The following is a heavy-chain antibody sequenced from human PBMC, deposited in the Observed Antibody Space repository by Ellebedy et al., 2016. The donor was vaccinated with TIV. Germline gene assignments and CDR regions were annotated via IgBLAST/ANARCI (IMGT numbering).Heavy chain of an antibody. CDR3: ARANSGPLPVDAFDF. D-gene: IGHD2-15*01. V-gene: IGHV3-74*01. CDR1: GFTFRSYW. J-gene: IGHJ3*01. Sequence: GESLKISCEGSGFTFRSYWMHWVRQVPGKGLVWVARIKSDGRSTDYADSVKGRFTITRDNAKNTVSLQMNSLRAEDTAVYYCARANSGPLPVDAFDFWGRGTMVTVSS. CDR2: IKSDGRST.